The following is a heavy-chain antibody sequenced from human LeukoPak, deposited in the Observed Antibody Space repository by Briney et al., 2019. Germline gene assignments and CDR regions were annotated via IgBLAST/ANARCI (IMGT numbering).Heavy chain of an antibody. CDR1: VYTLTELS. D-gene: IGHD3-3*01. V-gene: IGHV1-24*01. CDR2: FDPEDGET. Sequence: ASVKVSCKVSVYTLTELSMHWVQQAPGKGLEGMGGFDPEDGETIYAQKFQGRVTMTEDTSTDTAYMELSSLRSEDTAVYYCATASGGRGQLRFLSNWFDPWGQGTMVTVSS. CDR3: ATASGGRGQLRFLSNWFDP. J-gene: IGHJ5*02.